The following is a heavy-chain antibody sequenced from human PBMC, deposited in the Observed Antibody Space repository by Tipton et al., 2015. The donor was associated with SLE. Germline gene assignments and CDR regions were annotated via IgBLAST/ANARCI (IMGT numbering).Heavy chain of an antibody. Sequence: TLSLTCTVSGGSISSYYWSWIRQPPGKGLEWIGYIYYSGSTNYNPSLKSRVTISVDTSKNQFSLKLSSVTAADTAMYYCARDTSYRLDYWGQGTLVTVSS. CDR3: ARDTSYRLDY. J-gene: IGHJ4*02. V-gene: IGHV4-59*01. CDR1: GGSISSYY. D-gene: IGHD3-16*02. CDR2: IYYSGST.